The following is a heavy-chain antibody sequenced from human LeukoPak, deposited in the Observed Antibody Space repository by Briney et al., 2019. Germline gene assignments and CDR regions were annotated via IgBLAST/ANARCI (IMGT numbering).Heavy chain of an antibody. CDR1: GGSISSYY. CDR2: IYHSGST. CDR3: ARGYPTSL. J-gene: IGHJ4*02. V-gene: IGHV4-59*12. Sequence: PSETLSLTCTVSGGSISSYYWSWIRQPPGKGLEWIGSIYHSGSTYYNPSLKSRVTISVDTSKNQFSLKLSSVTAADTAVYYCARGYPTSLWGQGTLVTVSS. D-gene: IGHD1-26*01.